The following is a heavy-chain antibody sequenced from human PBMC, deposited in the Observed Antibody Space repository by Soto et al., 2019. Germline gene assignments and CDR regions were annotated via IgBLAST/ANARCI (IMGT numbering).Heavy chain of an antibody. J-gene: IGHJ6*02. V-gene: IGHV3-33*01. D-gene: IGHD6-13*01. CDR2: IWYDGSNK. CDR3: ARPSAAGTGDYYYGMDV. CDR1: GFTFSSYG. Sequence: PGGSLRLSCAASGFTFSSYGMHWVRQAPGKGLEWVAVIWYDGSNKYYADSVKGRFTISRDNSKNTLYLQMNSLRAEDTAVYYCARPSAAGTGDYYYGMDVWGQGTTVTVSS.